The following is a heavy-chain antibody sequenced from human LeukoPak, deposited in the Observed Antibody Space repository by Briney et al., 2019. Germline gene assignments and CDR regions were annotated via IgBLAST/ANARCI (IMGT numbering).Heavy chain of an antibody. V-gene: IGHV3-30*18. J-gene: IGHJ6*02. CDR2: IAYDGSNK. CDR1: GFIFDTYG. Sequence: GGSLRLSCAASGFIFDTYGMLWVRQAPGKGLEWVAVIAYDGSNKVYADSVKGRFTISRDNSKNTLYLQMNSLRGEDTAVYYCGKEKAIATINYGLDVWGQGTTVTVSS. CDR3: GKEKAIATINYGLDV. D-gene: IGHD1-1*01.